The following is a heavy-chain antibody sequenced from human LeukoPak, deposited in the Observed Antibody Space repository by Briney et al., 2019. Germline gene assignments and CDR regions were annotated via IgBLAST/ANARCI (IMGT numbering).Heavy chain of an antibody. D-gene: IGHD3-22*01. V-gene: IGHV3-23*01. CDR3: EGTYYYDSSDDY. CDR2: ISGSGTST. Sequence: PGGSLRLSCAASGFTFSSYAMGWVRQAPGKGLEWVLAISGSGTSTYYADSVKGRFTISRDNSKNTLYLQMNSLRAEDTAVYYCEGTYYYDSSDDYWGQGTLVTVSS. CDR1: GFTFSSYA. J-gene: IGHJ4*02.